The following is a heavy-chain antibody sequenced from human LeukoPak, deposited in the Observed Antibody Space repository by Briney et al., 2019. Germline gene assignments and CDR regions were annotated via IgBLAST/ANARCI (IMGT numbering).Heavy chain of an antibody. V-gene: IGHV3-21*01. Sequence: KSGGSLRLSCAASGFTFSSYSTNWVRQAPGKGLEWVSSISSSSSYIYYADSVKGRFTISRDNAKNSLYLQMNSLRAEDTAVYYCARDKAGEMATIIDYWGQGTLVTVSS. J-gene: IGHJ4*02. D-gene: IGHD5-24*01. CDR3: ARDKAGEMATIIDY. CDR2: ISSSSSYI. CDR1: GFTFSSYS.